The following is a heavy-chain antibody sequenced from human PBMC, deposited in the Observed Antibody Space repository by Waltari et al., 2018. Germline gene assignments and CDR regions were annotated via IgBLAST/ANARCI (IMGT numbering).Heavy chain of an antibody. CDR3: ALYSGSPPYYFDY. CDR2: IKQDGSEK. CDR1: GFTFSSYW. Sequence: EVQLVESGGGLVQPGGSLRLSCAASGFTFSSYWMSWVRQAPGKGLEWVANIKQDGSEKYYVDFVKGRFTISRDNAKNSLYLQMNSLRAEDTAVYYCALYSGSPPYYFDYWGQGTLVTVSS. J-gene: IGHJ4*02. V-gene: IGHV3-7*01. D-gene: IGHD1-26*01.